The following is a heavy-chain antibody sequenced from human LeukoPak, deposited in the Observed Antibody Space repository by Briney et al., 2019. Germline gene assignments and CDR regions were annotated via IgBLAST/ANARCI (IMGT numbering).Heavy chain of an antibody. CDR1: GYSFTSYW. D-gene: IGHD3-22*01. Sequence: GESLKISCKGSGYSFTSYWIGWVRQMPGKGLEWMGIIYPGDSDTRYSPSFQGQVTISADKSISTAYLQWSSLKASDTAMYYCARHILNYYDSSGYSPWCQGTLVTVSS. CDR2: IYPGDSDT. CDR3: ARHILNYYDSSGYSP. V-gene: IGHV5-51*01. J-gene: IGHJ4*02.